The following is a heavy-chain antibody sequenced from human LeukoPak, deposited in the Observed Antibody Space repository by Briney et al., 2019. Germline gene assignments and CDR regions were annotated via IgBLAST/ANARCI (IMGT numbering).Heavy chain of an antibody. D-gene: IGHD2-2*01. Sequence: GGSLRLSCAASGFTVSSNYMSWVRQAPGKGLEWVSVIYSGGSTYYADSVKGRFTISRDNSKNTLYLQMNSLRAEDTAVYYCAKGYCSSTSCYPDYWGQGTLVTVSS. CDR1: GFTVSSNY. CDR2: IYSGGST. J-gene: IGHJ4*02. V-gene: IGHV3-66*01. CDR3: AKGYCSSTSCYPDY.